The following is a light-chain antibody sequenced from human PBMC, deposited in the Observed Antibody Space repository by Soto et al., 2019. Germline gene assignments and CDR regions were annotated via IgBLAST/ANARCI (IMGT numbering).Light chain of an antibody. CDR2: AAS. J-gene: IGKJ1*01. CDR1: QSISSV. Sequence: RVSTPCRESQSISSVLNWYKKKARKAXKXXXYAASSLQSGVQSRFSGSGSGTDFNLNISIMQPEDFVSYYCQQTYIILPTFCRGTKVDI. CDR3: QQTYIILPT. V-gene: IGKV1-39*01.